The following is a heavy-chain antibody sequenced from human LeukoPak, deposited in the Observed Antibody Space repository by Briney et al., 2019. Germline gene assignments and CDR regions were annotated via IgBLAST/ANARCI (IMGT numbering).Heavy chain of an antibody. D-gene: IGHD4-17*01. J-gene: IGHJ4*02. CDR3: ARGDNRFTTVTTNFDY. Sequence: GASVKVSCKASGGTFSSYAISWVRQAPGQGLEWMGGIIPTFGTANYAQKFQGRVTITADESTSTAYMELSSLRSEDTAVYYCARGDNRFTTVTTNFDYWGQGTLVTVSS. CDR2: IIPTFGTA. V-gene: IGHV1-69*13. CDR1: GGTFSSYA.